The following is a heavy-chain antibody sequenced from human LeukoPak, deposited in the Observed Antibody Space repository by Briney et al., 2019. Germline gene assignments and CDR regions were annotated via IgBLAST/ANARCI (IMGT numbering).Heavy chain of an antibody. Sequence: GGSLRLSCVASGITFSNYAVSWVRQAPGQGLDWVSVIYSDDSTYYADSVKGRFTISRDNSKNTLNLQMNSLRAEDTAVYYCASRPRDAAALDYWGQGTLVTVSS. CDR1: GITFSNYA. J-gene: IGHJ4*02. CDR3: ASRPRDAAALDY. CDR2: IYSDDST. V-gene: IGHV3-53*01. D-gene: IGHD6-13*01.